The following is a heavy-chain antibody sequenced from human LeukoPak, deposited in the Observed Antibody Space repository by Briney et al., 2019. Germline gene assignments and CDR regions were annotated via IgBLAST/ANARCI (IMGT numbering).Heavy chain of an antibody. CDR1: GFTFSSFS. CDR2: ISGSGDST. J-gene: IGHJ4*02. CDR3: AKSRVSYWVPEFDH. V-gene: IGHV3-23*01. Sequence: GGSLRLSCAASGFTFSSFSMNWVRQAPGKGLGWVSAISGSGDSTDYADSVKGRFPISRDNSKNTLYLQMNSLRAEDTAIYYCAKSRVSYWVPEFDHWGQGTLVTVSS. D-gene: IGHD1-26*01.